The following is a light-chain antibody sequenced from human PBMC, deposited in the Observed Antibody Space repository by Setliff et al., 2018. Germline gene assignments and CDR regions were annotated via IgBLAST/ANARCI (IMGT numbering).Light chain of an antibody. J-gene: IGLJ2*01. CDR3: SSYTHSNTQV. CDR1: RSDIGAQDS. Sequence: QSVLTQPASVSGPPGQSITISCTGTRSDIGAQDSVSWFQQHPDKAPRLIIFYVNNRPSGVSNRFSGSKSGNTASLTISGLRAEDEADYFCSSYTHSNTQVFGGGTKVTVL. CDR2: YVN. V-gene: IGLV2-14*03.